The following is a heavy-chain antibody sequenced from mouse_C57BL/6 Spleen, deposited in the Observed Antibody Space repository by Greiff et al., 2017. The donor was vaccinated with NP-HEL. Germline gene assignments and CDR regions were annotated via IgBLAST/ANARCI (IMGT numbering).Heavy chain of an antibody. D-gene: IGHD6-1*01. Sequence: VQLQQPGAELVKPGASVKLSCKASGYTFTSYWMQWVKQRPGQGLEWIGEIDPSDSYTNYNQKFKGKATLTVDTSSSTAYMQLSSLTSEDSAVYNSAREGSDLEGWGPGTTLTVAS. CDR3: AREGSDLEG. CDR1: GYTFTSYW. J-gene: IGHJ2*01. V-gene: IGHV1-50*01. CDR2: IDPSDSYT.